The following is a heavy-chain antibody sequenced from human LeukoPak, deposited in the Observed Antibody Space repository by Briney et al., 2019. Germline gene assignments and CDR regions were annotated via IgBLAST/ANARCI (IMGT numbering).Heavy chain of an antibody. V-gene: IGHV3-23*01. CDR2: ISGSGGST. Sequence: PGGSLRLSCAASGFTFSSYGMSWVRQAPGKGLEWVSAISGSGGSTYYADSVKGRFTISRDNSKNTLYLQMNSLRAEDTAVYYCARFADCGGDCYPNWFDPWGQGTLVTVSS. J-gene: IGHJ5*02. D-gene: IGHD2-21*02. CDR3: ARFADCGGDCYPNWFDP. CDR1: GFTFSSYG.